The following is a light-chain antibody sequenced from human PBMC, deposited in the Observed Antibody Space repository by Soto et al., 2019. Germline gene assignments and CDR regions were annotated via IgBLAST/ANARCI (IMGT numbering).Light chain of an antibody. CDR1: QSVSNNY. CDR3: QQYGSSGT. Sequence: EIVLTQSPCTLSLSVGDLATLSCRASQSVSNNYLAWYQQKPGQAPRLLIYGASNRATGIPDRFSGSWSGTDFTLTISRLEPEDFAVYYCQQYGSSGTFGQGTKVDIK. J-gene: IGKJ1*01. CDR2: GAS. V-gene: IGKV3-20*01.